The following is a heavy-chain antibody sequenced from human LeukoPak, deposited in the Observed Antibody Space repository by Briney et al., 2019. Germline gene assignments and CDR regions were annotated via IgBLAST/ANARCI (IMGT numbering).Heavy chain of an antibody. CDR3: ARATYDSSGPLAFDI. V-gene: IGHV1-69*01. CDR2: IIPIFGTA. J-gene: IGHJ3*02. D-gene: IGHD3-22*01. CDR1: GGTFSSYA. Sequence: GSSVKVPCKASGGTFSSYAISWVRQAPGQGLEWMGGIIPIFGTANYAQKFQGRVTITADESTSTAYMELSSLRSEDTAVYYCARATYDSSGPLAFDIWGQGTMVTVSS.